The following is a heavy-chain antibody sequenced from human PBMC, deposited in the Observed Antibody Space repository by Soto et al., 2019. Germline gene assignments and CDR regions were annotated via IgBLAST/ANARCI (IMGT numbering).Heavy chain of an antibody. CDR1: GGSFSGYY. V-gene: IGHV4-59*01. CDR3: ARVVEMATIREIDY. J-gene: IGHJ4*02. CDR2: IYYSGST. D-gene: IGHD5-12*01. Sequence: PSETLSLTCAVYGGSFSGYYWTWIRQPPGKGLEWIGYIYYSGSTNYNPSLKSRVTISVDTSKNQFSLKLSSVTAADTAVYYCARVVEMATIREIDYWGQGTLVTVSS.